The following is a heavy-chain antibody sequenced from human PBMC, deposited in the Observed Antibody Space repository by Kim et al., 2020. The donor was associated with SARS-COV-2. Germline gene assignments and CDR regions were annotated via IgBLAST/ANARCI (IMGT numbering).Heavy chain of an antibody. CDR3: AREKGREGGRDY. CDR1: AVSVSPFL. Sequence: SETLSLTCTVSAVSVSPFLWAWVRQPPGKGPEWLGFVNYTGSTKYNPSLRSRLSMSVDLSKNQFSLTLTSLPAADTAVYYCAREKGREGGRDYWGPGTLVTVSS. D-gene: IGHD1-26*01. V-gene: IGHV4-59*02. CDR2: VNYTGST. J-gene: IGHJ4*02.